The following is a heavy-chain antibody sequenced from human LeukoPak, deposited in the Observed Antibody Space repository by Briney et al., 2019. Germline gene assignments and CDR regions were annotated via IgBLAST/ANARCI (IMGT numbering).Heavy chain of an antibody. Sequence: GGSLRLSCAASGFTFSSYAMSWVRQAPGKGLEWVAFIRYDGSNKYYADSVKGRFTISRDNSKNTLYLQMNSLRAEDTAVYYCAKDLVVPAAMVCHFWGQGTLVTVSS. CDR2: IRYDGSNK. CDR1: GFTFSSYA. CDR3: AKDLVVPAAMVCHF. D-gene: IGHD2-2*01. V-gene: IGHV3-30*02. J-gene: IGHJ4*02.